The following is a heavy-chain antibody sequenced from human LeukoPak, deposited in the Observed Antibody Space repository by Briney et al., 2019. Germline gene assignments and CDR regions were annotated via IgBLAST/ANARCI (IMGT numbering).Heavy chain of an antibody. Sequence: ASVKASCKASGYTFTSYDINWVRQATGQGLEWMGWMNPNSGNTGYAQKFQGRVTMTRNTSISTAYMELSSLRSEDTAVYYCARGLGLVRGVIITSFDYWGQGTLVTVSS. CDR1: GYTFTSYD. CDR3: ARGLGLVRGVIITSFDY. CDR2: MNPNSGNT. J-gene: IGHJ4*02. V-gene: IGHV1-8*01. D-gene: IGHD3-10*01.